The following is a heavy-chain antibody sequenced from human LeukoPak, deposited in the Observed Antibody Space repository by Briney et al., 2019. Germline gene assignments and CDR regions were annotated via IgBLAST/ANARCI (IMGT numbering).Heavy chain of an antibody. CDR3: AREESIAAAGLDAFDI. CDR2: IYTSGST. J-gene: IGHJ3*02. Sequence: SETLSLTCTVSGGSISSYYWSWIRQPAGKGLEWIGRIYTSGSTNYNPSLKSRVTMSVDTSKNQFSLKLSSVTAADTAVYYCAREESIAAAGLDAFDIWGQGTMVTVSS. V-gene: IGHV4-4*07. CDR1: GGSISSYY. D-gene: IGHD6-13*01.